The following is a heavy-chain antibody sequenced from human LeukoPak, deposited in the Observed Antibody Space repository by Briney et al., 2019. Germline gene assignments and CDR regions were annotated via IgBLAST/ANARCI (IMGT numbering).Heavy chain of an antibody. D-gene: IGHD3-3*01. CDR2: IYYSGST. CDR3: ARAPYYDFWSGSYYFDY. Sequence: SETLSLTCTVSGGSISSYYWSWIRQPPGKGLEWIGYIYYSGSTNYNPSLKSRVTISVDTSKNQFSLKLSSVTAADTAVYYCARAPYYDFWSGSYYFDYWGQGTLVTASS. V-gene: IGHV4-59*01. J-gene: IGHJ4*02. CDR1: GGSISSYY.